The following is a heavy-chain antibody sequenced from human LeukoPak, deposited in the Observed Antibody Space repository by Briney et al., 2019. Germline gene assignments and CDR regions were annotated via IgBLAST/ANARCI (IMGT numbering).Heavy chain of an antibody. CDR3: AREDRDGYNDWFDP. Sequence: PGGXXXXSXAXSGFTFSSXEMNWVRQAPGKGLEWVSYISIICITIYYAYSLKRRFTISRDNPKNSLYLQMNSLRAEDTAVYYCAREDRDGYNDWFDPWGQGTLVTVSS. D-gene: IGHD5-24*01. J-gene: IGHJ5*02. CDR1: GFTFSSXE. CDR2: ISIICITI. V-gene: IGHV3-48*03.